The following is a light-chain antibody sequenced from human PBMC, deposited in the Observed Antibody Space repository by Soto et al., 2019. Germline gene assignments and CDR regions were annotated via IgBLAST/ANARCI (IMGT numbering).Light chain of an antibody. J-gene: IGLJ3*02. V-gene: IGLV1-40*01. CDR1: SSNIGAGYD. CDR3: QSYDISLSGWV. CDR2: GNS. Sequence: QSVLTQPPSVSGAPGQRVTISCTGSSSNIGAGYDVHWYQQLPGTAPKLLIYGNSNRPSGVPDRFSGSKSGTSASLAITGLQAEDEADSSCQSYDISLSGWVFGGGTQLTVL.